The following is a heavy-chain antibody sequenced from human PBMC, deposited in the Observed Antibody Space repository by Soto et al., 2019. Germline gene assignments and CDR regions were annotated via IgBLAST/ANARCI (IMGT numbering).Heavy chain of an antibody. CDR3: ARXSPRSKRGYYYYYGMDV. V-gene: IGHV4-4*07. D-gene: IGHD3-10*01. J-gene: IGHJ6*02. Sequence: SETLSLTCTVSGGSISSYYWSWIRQPAGKGLEWIGRIYTSGSTNYNPSLKSRVTMSVDTSKNQFSLKLSSVTAADTAVYYCARXSPRSKRGYYYYYGMDVWGQGTTVTVSS. CDR1: GGSISSYY. CDR2: IYTSGST.